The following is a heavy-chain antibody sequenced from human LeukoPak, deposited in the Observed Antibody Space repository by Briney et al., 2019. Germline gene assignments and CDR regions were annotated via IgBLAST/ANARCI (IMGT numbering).Heavy chain of an antibody. D-gene: IGHD3-22*01. Sequence: GGSLRLSCAASGFTFSSYAMSWVRQAPGKGLEWVSAISGSGGSTYYADSVKGRFTISRDNSKNTLYLQMNSLRAEDTAVYYCALGVNYYDTRGAFDIWGQGTMVTVSS. J-gene: IGHJ3*02. CDR1: GFTFSSYA. CDR2: ISGSGGST. V-gene: IGHV3-23*01. CDR3: ALGVNYYDTRGAFDI.